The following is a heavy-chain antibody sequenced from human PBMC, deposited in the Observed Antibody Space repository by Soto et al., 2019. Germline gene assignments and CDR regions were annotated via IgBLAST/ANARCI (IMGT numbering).Heavy chain of an antibody. J-gene: IGHJ6*02. Sequence: GSLRLYCAASGFTVSSNYMSWVRQAPGKGLEWVSVIYSGGSTYYADSVKGRFTISRDNSKNTLYLQMNSLRAEDTAVYYCAREIAVVAATQTTPYYYGMDVWGQGTTVTVSS. CDR3: AREIAVVAATQTTPYYYGMDV. D-gene: IGHD2-15*01. CDR1: GFTVSSNY. CDR2: IYSGGST. V-gene: IGHV3-53*01.